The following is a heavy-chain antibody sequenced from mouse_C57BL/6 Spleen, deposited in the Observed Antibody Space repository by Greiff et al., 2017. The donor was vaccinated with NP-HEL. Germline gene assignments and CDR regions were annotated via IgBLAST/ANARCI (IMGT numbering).Heavy chain of an antibody. CDR3: AREGSNHYFDY. CDR2: ISDGGSYT. J-gene: IGHJ2*01. Sequence: EVQVVESGGGLVKPGGSLKLSCAASGFTFSSYAMSWVRQTPEKRLEWVATISDGGSYTYYPDNVKGRFTISRDNAKNNLYLQMSHLKSEDTAMYYCAREGSNHYFDYWGQGTTLTVSS. V-gene: IGHV5-4*01. D-gene: IGHD2-5*01. CDR1: GFTFSSYA.